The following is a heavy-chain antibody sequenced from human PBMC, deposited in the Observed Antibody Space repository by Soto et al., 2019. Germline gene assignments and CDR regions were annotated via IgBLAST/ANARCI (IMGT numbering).Heavy chain of an antibody. CDR3: ARRGDSSSWGYYYYGMDV. Sequence: SETLSLTCTVSGGSISSYYWSWIRQPPGKGLEWIGYIYYSGSTNYNPSLKSRVTISVDTSKNQFSLKLSSVTAADTAVYYCARRGDSSSWGYYYYGMDVWGQGTTVTVSS. CDR2: IYYSGST. CDR1: GGSISSYY. V-gene: IGHV4-59*08. D-gene: IGHD6-13*01. J-gene: IGHJ6*02.